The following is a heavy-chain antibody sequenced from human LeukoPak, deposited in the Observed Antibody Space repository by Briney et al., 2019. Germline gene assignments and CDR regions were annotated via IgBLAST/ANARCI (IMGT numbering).Heavy chain of an antibody. CDR1: GFTVSSNY. Sequence: PGGSLRLSCVVSGFTVSSNYMSWVRQAPGKGLEWVSYISSSSSTIYYADSVKGRFTISRDNAKNSLYLQMNSLRDEDTAVYYCARDPSRGEYYYYGMDVWGQGTTVTVSS. J-gene: IGHJ6*02. CDR3: ARDPSRGEYYYYGMDV. V-gene: IGHV3-48*02. CDR2: ISSSSSTI. D-gene: IGHD2-21*01.